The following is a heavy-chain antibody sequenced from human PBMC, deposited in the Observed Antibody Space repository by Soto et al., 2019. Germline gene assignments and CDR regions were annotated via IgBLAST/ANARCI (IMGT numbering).Heavy chain of an antibody. CDR3: ARDQRYYDSSTYYYVYYYGMDV. CDR2: INSDGSST. D-gene: IGHD3-22*01. V-gene: IGHV3-74*01. J-gene: IGHJ6*02. Sequence: GGSLRLSCAASEFTLSSYWMHWVRQAPGKGLVWVSRINSDGSSTSYADSVKGRFTISRDNAKNTLYLQMNSLRAEDTAVYYCARDQRYYDSSTYYYVYYYGMDVWGQGTLVTVSS. CDR1: EFTLSSYW.